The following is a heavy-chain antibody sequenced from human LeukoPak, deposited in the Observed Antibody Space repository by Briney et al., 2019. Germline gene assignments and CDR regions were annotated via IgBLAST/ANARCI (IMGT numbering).Heavy chain of an antibody. D-gene: IGHD6-13*01. CDR3: ARRVAHAGTAGMDV. Sequence: GGSLRLSCAASGFTFSSYWMSWVRQAPGKGLEWVANIKQDGSEKYYVDSVKGRFTISRDNAKNSLYLQMNSLRAEDTAVYYCARRVAHAGTAGMDVWGQGTPVTVSS. CDR2: IKQDGSEK. V-gene: IGHV3-7*01. J-gene: IGHJ6*02. CDR1: GFTFSSYW.